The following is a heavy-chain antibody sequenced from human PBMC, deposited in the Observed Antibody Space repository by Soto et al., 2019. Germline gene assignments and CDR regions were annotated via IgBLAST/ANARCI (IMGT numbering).Heavy chain of an antibody. D-gene: IGHD2-15*01. CDR1: GYTFISHG. CDR2: SSGKNGNT. CDR3: ARVSSSIVVVPDYGMDV. V-gene: IGHV1-18*04. J-gene: IGHJ6*02. Sequence: QVQLVQSGVEVKKPGASVKVSCKASGYTFISHGISWVRQAPGQGLEWMGWSSGKNGNTNYAQKLQGRVTLTTDTSTSPAYMELRSLRSDDTAVYYCARVSSSIVVVPDYGMDVWGQGTTVTVSS.